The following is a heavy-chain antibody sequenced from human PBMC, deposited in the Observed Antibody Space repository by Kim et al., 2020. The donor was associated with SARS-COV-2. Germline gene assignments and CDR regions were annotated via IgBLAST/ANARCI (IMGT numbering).Heavy chain of an antibody. CDR1: GFTFSSYS. CDR3: ARDSPYYYDSSGYYPPDY. D-gene: IGHD3-22*01. CDR2: ISSSSSYI. Sequence: GGSLGLSCAASGFTFSSYSMNWVRQAPGKGLEWVSSISSSSSYIYYADSVKGRFTISRDNAKNSLNLQMNSLRAEDTAVYYCARDSPYYYDSSGYYPPDYWGQGTLVTVSS. V-gene: IGHV3-21*01. J-gene: IGHJ4*02.